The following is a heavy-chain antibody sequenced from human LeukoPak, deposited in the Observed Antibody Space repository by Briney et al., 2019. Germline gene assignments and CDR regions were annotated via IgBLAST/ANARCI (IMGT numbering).Heavy chain of an antibody. Sequence: SETLSLTCTVSGGSISSYYWSWIRQPAGKGLEWIGRIYTSGSTNYNPSLKSRVTMSVDTSKNQFSLKLSSVTAADTAVYYCARENPNKHPAPLRYFDWLSPGAAFDVWGQGTMVTVSS. J-gene: IGHJ3*01. CDR3: ARENPNKHPAPLRYFDWLSPGAAFDV. V-gene: IGHV4-4*07. CDR2: IYTSGST. D-gene: IGHD3-9*01. CDR1: GGSISSYY.